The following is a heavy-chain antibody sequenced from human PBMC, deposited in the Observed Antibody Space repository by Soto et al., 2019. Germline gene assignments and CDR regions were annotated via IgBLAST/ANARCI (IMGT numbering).Heavy chain of an antibody. CDR3: AKYTSGWDFDY. J-gene: IGHJ4*02. CDR2: ITGSGAGT. D-gene: IGHD6-19*01. CDR1: GFTLSNYA. V-gene: IGHV3-23*01. Sequence: QPGGSLRLSCAASGFTLSNYAMSWVRQAPVKGLDWVSSITGSGAGTYYAGSVQGRFTISRDNSKNTLYLQMNGLRAEDTAVYYCAKYTSGWDFDYWGQGTLVTVSS.